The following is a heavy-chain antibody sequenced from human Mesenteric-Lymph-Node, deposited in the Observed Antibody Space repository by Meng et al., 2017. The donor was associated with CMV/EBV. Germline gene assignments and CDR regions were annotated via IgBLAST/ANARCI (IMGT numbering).Heavy chain of an antibody. D-gene: IGHD3-3*01. V-gene: IGHV3-53*01. CDR2: IYSGDNT. Sequence: GESLKISCAASGFTVSSNYMSWVRQAPGKGLEWVSVIYSGDNTYYADSVKGRFTISRDNSKNTLYLQMNSLRAEDTAVYYCARDPSGGVVTQDGPDVWGQGTTVTVSS. CDR3: ARDPSGGVVTQDGPDV. CDR1: GFTVSSNY. J-gene: IGHJ6*02.